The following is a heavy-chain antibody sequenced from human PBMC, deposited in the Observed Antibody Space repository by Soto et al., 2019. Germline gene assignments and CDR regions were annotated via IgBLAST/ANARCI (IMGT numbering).Heavy chain of an antibody. CDR2: IYHSGST. CDR1: GGSISSGDYY. CDR3: ARVGDPYDV. J-gene: IGHJ6*02. V-gene: IGHV4-30-4*01. Sequence: QVPLQASGPGLVKPSQTLSLPCTVSGGSISSGDYYWSWIRQPPGKGLEWIGCIYHSGSTFYNSSLKSRLTISVDTSQNQFSLKLTCVNAADTAVYYCARVGDPYDVWGQGASVTGS. D-gene: IGHD3-10*01.